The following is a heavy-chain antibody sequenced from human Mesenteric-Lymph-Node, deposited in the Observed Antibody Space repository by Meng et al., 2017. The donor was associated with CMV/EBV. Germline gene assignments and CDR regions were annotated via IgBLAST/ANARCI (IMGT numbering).Heavy chain of an antibody. CDR1: GFTFSTYD. Sequence: ETLSLTCAASGFTFSTYDMNWVRQSPGKGLEWVASISYDGNSIYYADSVRGRFTISRDDAQNSLYLQMISLRVDDTAVYYCANSKGQLGFAWWGQGTLVTVSS. CDR2: ISYDGNSI. V-gene: IGHV3-21*01. J-gene: IGHJ4*02. CDR3: ANSKGQLGFAW. D-gene: IGHD6-6*01.